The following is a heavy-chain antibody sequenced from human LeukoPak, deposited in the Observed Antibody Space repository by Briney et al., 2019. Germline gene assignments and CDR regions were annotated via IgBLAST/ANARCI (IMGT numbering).Heavy chain of an antibody. CDR2: IYHNGTT. CDR3: ASGSLRYFDH. CDR1: GDSISSNNW. Sequence: SETLSLTCAVSGDSISSNNWWTWVRQPPGKGLEWIGEIYHNGTTNYNPSLKSRVTISVDKSKNQFSLKLSSVSAADTAVYYCASGSLRYFDHWGQGTLVTVSS. V-gene: IGHV4-4*02. J-gene: IGHJ4*02.